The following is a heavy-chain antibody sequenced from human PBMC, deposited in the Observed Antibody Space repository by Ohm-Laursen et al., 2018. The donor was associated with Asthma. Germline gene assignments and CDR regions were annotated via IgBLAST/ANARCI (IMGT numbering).Heavy chain of an antibody. CDR1: GFTFNKHH. D-gene: IGHD6-13*01. CDR2: IDGSGGRT. V-gene: IGHV3-23*01. CDR3: ARDLLAAAGTRVPINWFDP. Sequence: SLRLSCAASGFTFNKHHMTWVRQAPGKGLEWVSAIDGSGGRTYYADSVKGRFTISRDNPRNTLYLQMNSLRAEDTAVYYCARDLLAAAGTRVPINWFDPWGQGTLVTVSS. J-gene: IGHJ5*02.